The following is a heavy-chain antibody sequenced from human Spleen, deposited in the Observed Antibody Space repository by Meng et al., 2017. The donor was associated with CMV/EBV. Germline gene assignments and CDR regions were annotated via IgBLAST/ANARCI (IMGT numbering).Heavy chain of an antibody. Sequence: SETLSLTCTVSGGSISSGDYFWSWIRQPPGKGLECIGYIYYSGSTSYNPSLKSRVTISVDTSKNQFSLKVTSVTAADTAVYWCARGGLRFLVRAYYGMDVWGQGTTVTVSS. CDR2: IYYSGST. CDR1: GGSISSGDYF. CDR3: ARGGLRFLVRAYYGMDV. V-gene: IGHV4-30-4*08. D-gene: IGHD3-3*01. J-gene: IGHJ6*02.